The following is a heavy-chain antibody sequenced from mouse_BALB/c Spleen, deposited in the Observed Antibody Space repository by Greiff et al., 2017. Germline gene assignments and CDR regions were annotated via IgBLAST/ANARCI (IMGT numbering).Heavy chain of an antibody. CDR1: GYTFTDYE. V-gene: IGHV1-15*01. CDR3: TRNDLY. J-gene: IGHJ3*01. D-gene: IGHD2-4*01. Sequence: QVQLKQSGAELVRPGASVTLSCKASGYTFTDYEMHWVKQTPVHGLEWIGAIDPETGGTAYNQKFKGKATLTADKSSSTAYMELRSLTSEDSAVYYCTRNDLYWGQGTLVTVSA. CDR2: IDPETGGT.